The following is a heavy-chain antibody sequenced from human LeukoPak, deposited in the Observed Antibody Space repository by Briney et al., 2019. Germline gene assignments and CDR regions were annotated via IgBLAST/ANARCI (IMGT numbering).Heavy chain of an antibody. CDR1: GGSFSGYY. CDR3: ARTPVFGSGNHYFDL. J-gene: IGHJ4*02. V-gene: IGHV4-59*01. D-gene: IGHD3-10*01. Sequence: PSETLSLTCAVYGGSFSGYYWSWIRQPPGKGLEWIGYIYYSGSTNYNPSLKSRVTISVDTSKDQLSLKLSSVTAADTAVYFCARTPVFGSGNHYFDLWGQGTLVTVSS. CDR2: IYYSGST.